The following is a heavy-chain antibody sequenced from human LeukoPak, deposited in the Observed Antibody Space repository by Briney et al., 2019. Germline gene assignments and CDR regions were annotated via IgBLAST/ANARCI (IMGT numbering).Heavy chain of an antibody. CDR3: ASNRRYCSSTSCYYYYMDV. CDR1: GGSISSYY. Sequence: PSETLSLTCTVSGGSISSYYWSWIRQPPGKGLEWIGYIYYSGSTNYNPSLKSRVTISVDTSKNQFSLKLSSVTAADTAVYYCASNRRYCSSTSCYYYYMDVWGKGTTVTVSS. V-gene: IGHV4-59*01. D-gene: IGHD2-2*01. J-gene: IGHJ6*03. CDR2: IYYSGST.